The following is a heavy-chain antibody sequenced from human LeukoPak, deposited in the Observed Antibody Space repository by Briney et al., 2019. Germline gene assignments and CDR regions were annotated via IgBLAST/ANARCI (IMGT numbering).Heavy chain of an antibody. D-gene: IGHD5-18*01. CDR2: IYSGGST. CDR3: ARDKSGTAMVNDY. V-gene: IGHV3-66*01. CDR1: GFTVSSNY. Sequence: GGSLRLSCAASGFTVSSNYMSWVRQAPGKGLEWVSVIYSGGSTYYADSVKGRFTISRDNSKNTLYLQMNSLRAEDTAVYYCARDKSGTAMVNDYWGQGTLVTVSS. J-gene: IGHJ4*02.